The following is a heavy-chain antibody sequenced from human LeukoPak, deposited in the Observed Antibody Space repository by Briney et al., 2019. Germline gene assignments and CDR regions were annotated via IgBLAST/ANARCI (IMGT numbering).Heavy chain of an antibody. V-gene: IGHV3-23*01. CDR1: GFTFSNYA. D-gene: IGHD6-13*01. J-gene: IGHJ5*02. Sequence: GGSLRLSCAASGFTFSNYAMTWVRQGPGKGLEWFSTVVGSGDGTFYADSVKGRFTMSRDNSKNTLYLQMSSLRAEDTAVYYCARGKAAGQVDLFDPWGQRTLVTVSS. CDR3: ARGKAAGQVDLFDP. CDR2: VVGSGDGT.